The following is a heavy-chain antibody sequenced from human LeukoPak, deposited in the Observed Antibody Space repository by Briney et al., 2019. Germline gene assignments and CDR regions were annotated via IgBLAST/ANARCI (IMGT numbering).Heavy chain of an antibody. CDR2: ISWNSGSI. CDR3: AKAVLYDSSGYFDY. V-gene: IGHV3-9*01. D-gene: IGHD3-22*01. Sequence: GRSLRLSCAASGFTFDDYAMHWVRHAPGKGLEWVSGISWNSGSIGYADSVKGRFTISRDNAKNSLYLQMNSLRAEDTALYYCAKAVLYDSSGYFDYWGQGTLVTVSS. J-gene: IGHJ4*02. CDR1: GFTFDDYA.